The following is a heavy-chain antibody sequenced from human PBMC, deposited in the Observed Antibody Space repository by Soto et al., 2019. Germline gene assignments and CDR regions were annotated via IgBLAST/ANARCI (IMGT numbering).Heavy chain of an antibody. J-gene: IGHJ4*02. CDR2: ISGSGGST. Sequence: PRGSLRLSCSASGFTFSSYAMSWFRQAPGKGLEWVSAISGSGGSTYYADSVKGRFTISRDNSKNTLYLQMNSLRAEDTAVYYCAKELRLTPDYWGQGTLVTVSS. V-gene: IGHV3-23*01. CDR3: AKELRLTPDY. D-gene: IGHD3-16*01. CDR1: GFTFSSYA.